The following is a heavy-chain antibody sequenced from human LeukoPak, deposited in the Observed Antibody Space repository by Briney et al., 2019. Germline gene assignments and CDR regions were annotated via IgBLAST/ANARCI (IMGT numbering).Heavy chain of an antibody. CDR1: GYTFTGYY. CDR2: INPNSGGT. CDR3: ARDKGVLSPEYYFDY. D-gene: IGHD2-8*01. Sequence: ASVKVSCKASGYTFTGYYMHWVRQAPGQGLEWMGWINPNSGGTNYAQKFQGRVTMTTDTSISTAYMELSRLRSDDTAVYYCARDKGVLSPEYYFDYWGQGTLVTVSS. V-gene: IGHV1-2*02. J-gene: IGHJ4*02.